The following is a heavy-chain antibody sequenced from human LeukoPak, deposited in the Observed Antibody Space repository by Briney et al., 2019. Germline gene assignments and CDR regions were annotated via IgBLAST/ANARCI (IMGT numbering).Heavy chain of an antibody. CDR2: ISTNGGRT. CDR1: GFTFSSYA. V-gene: IGHV3-64D*08. CDR3: PLPTLGY. D-gene: IGHD2-15*01. J-gene: IGHJ4*02. Sequence: GGSLRLSCSASGFTFSSYAMHWVRQAPGKGLQYVSGISTNGGRTYYADSVKASFTISRDNSKNTLYLQMSNLRLEDTAVYYCPLPTLGYWGQGTLVTVSS.